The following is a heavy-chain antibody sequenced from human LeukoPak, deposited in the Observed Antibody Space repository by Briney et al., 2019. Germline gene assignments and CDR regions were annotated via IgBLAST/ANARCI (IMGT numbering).Heavy chain of an antibody. D-gene: IGHD2-2*02. Sequence: PGGSLRLSCAASGLTFSSYGMHWVRQAPGKGLEWVAFIRYDGSNKYYADSVKGRFTISGDNSKNTLYLQMNSLRAEDTAVYYCAKDSPTDLGYCSSTSCYNGDAFDIWGQGTMVTVSS. CDR1: GLTFSSYG. CDR2: IRYDGSNK. J-gene: IGHJ3*02. V-gene: IGHV3-30*02. CDR3: AKDSPTDLGYCSSTSCYNGDAFDI.